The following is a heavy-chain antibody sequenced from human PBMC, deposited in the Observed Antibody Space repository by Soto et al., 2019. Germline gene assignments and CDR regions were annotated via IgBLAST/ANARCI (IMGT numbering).Heavy chain of an antibody. CDR1: GFTFSSYW. J-gene: IGHJ5*02. Sequence: TGGSLRLSCAASGFTFSSYWMHWVRQAPGKGLVWVSRINSDGSSTSYADSVKGRFTISRDNAKNTLYLQMNSLRAEDTAVYYCARDYCSGGSCYSSWFAPWGQGTLVTVSS. V-gene: IGHV3-74*01. CDR3: ARDYCSGGSCYSSWFAP. D-gene: IGHD2-15*01. CDR2: INSDGSST.